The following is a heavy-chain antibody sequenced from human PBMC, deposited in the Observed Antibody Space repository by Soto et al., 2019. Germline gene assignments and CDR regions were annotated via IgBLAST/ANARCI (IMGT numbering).Heavy chain of an antibody. J-gene: IGHJ4*02. CDR2: IYWDDDK. CDR1: GFSLSTSGVA. D-gene: IGHD6-19*01. V-gene: IGHV2-5*02. Sequence: QITLKESGPTLVKPTQTLTLTCTFTGFSLSTSGVAVGWIRQPPGTALQWLELIYWDDDKRYSPSLTSRLTITKDTSKSQFDLTLTNMVPDDTATYYCAHKRRNGWYDFDCCDQGTMVTVSS. CDR3: AHKRRNGWYDFDC.